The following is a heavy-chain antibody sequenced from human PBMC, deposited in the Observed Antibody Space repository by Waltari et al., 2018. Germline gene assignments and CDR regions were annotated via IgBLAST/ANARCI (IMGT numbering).Heavy chain of an antibody. D-gene: IGHD7-27*01. CDR1: GGSISSGSYY. CDR2: IYTSGST. V-gene: IGHV4-61*02. Sequence: QVQLQESGPGLVKPSQTLSLTCTVSGGSISSGSYYWSWIRQPAGRGLEGIGRIYTSGSTNYNPALKGRVTISVDTSKNQFSLKLSSVTAADTAVYYCARDPTGDDAFDIWGQGTMVTVSS. CDR3: ARDPTGDDAFDI. J-gene: IGHJ3*02.